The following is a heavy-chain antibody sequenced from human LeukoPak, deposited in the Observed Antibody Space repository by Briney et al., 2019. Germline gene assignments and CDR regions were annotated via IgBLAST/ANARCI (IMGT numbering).Heavy chain of an antibody. CDR3: AREGPYGSGSYYTYWFDP. D-gene: IGHD3-10*01. Sequence: SETLSLTCAVYGGSFSGYQWTWIRQPRGKGLEWIGEINHSGSTNYSPSLKSRVTVSIDTSKNHFSLKLSSVTAADTAVYYCAREGPYGSGSYYTYWFDPWGQGTLVTVSS. CDR2: INHSGST. CDR1: GGSFSGYQ. V-gene: IGHV4-34*01. J-gene: IGHJ5*02.